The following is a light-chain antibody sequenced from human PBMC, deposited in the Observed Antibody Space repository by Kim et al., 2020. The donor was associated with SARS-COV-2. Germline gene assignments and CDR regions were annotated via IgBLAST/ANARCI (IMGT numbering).Light chain of an antibody. CDR1: GGSSASNS. CDR2: EDN. V-gene: IGLV6-57*03. CDR3: QSYDSRNQI. J-gene: IGLJ2*01. Sequence: GQTVTISCTRSGGSSASNSVQWYQQRPGSAPTTISNEDNQRPSGVPERFAVSIDGSSNSVSLSISGLKTDDEADYYCQSYDSRNQIFGGGTQLTVL.